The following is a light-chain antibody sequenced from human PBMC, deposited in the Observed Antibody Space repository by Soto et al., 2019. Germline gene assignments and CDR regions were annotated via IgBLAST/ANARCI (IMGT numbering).Light chain of an antibody. CDR2: NNN. J-gene: IGLJ3*02. V-gene: IGLV1-44*01. CDR1: NSNIGSHT. CDR3: SVWDDSLDGWV. Sequence: SVLTQPPSASGTPGQRVTISCSGSNSNIGSHTVNWYQQFPGTAPKLLMYNNNQRPSGVPDRFSGSKSGTSASLAISGLQSEDEADYYCSVWDDSLDGWVFGGGTKLTVL.